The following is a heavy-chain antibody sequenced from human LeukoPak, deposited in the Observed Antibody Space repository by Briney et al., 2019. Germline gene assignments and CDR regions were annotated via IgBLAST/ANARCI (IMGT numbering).Heavy chain of an antibody. J-gene: IGHJ4*02. CDR3: ARHIDWSFDY. Sequence: PGGSLRLSCAASGFTFSSYSMNWVRQAPGKGLEWVANINPDGSAKHCVDSVEGRFTISRDNAKNLLYLEMNSLRPEDTAVYYCARHIDWSFDYWGQGTLVTVSS. D-gene: IGHD1-1*01. CDR1: GFTFSSYS. CDR2: INPDGSAK. V-gene: IGHV3-7*01.